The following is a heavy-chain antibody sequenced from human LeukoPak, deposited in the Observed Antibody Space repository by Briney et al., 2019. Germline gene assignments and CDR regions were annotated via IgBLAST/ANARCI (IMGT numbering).Heavy chain of an antibody. CDR2: INPNSGGT. Sequence: ASVKVSCKASGYTFTGYYMHWVRQAPGQGLEWMGWINPNSGGTNYAQNFQGRVTMTRGTSISTAYMELSRLRADDTAVYYCAMDIGYCSCGSCYSWGQGTLVTVSS. V-gene: IGHV1-2*02. CDR1: GYTFTGYY. J-gene: IGHJ4*02. D-gene: IGHD2-15*01. CDR3: AMDIGYCSCGSCYS.